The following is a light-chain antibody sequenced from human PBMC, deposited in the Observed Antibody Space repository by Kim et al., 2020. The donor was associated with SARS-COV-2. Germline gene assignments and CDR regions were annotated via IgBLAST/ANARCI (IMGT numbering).Light chain of an antibody. CDR2: GAS. V-gene: IGKV3-15*01. CDR1: QSVGSN. CDR3: HQYYNWYT. J-gene: IGKJ2*01. Sequence: ETVMTQSPATLSVSPGERATLSCRASQSVGSNLAWYQRKPGQAPRLLIYGASTRAAGLPARFSGSGSGTEFTLTISSLQSEDFAVYYCHQYYNWYTFGQGTKLEI.